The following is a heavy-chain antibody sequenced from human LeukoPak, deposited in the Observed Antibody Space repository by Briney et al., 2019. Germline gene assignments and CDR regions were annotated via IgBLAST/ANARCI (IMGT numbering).Heavy chain of an antibody. CDR1: DEVITSNNW. Sequence: PSETLSLTCTVSDEVITSNNWWSWVRQSPGKGLEWIGEIFHSGTTRYKASLESRVTMLLDKSKNQFSLRLNSVTAADSAVYYCATEGQCGFTTCPGLESWGQGTLVTVSS. CDR3: ATEGQCGFTTCPGLES. CDR2: IFHSGTT. V-gene: IGHV4-4*02. J-gene: IGHJ4*02. D-gene: IGHD2-2*01.